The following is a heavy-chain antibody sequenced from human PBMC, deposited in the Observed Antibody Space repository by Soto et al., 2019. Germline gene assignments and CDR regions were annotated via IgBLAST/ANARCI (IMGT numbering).Heavy chain of an antibody. V-gene: IGHV1-46*01. CDR1: GYTFTSYG. J-gene: IGHJ4*02. CDR3: ARPSGGYSYGYGGYYFDY. D-gene: IGHD5-18*01. Sequence: EASVKVSCKASGYTFTSYGISWVRQAPGQGLEWMGIINPSSGSTSYAQKFQGRVTMTRDTSTSTVYMELSSLRSEDTAVYYCARPSGGYSYGYGGYYFDYWGQGTLVTVSS. CDR2: INPSSGST.